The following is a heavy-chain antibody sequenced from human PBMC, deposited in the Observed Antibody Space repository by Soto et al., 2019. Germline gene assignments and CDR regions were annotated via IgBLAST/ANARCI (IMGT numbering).Heavy chain of an antibody. CDR1: GFTFSSYS. D-gene: IGHD1-1*01. CDR2: ISSSSSTI. V-gene: IGHV3-48*01. CDR3: ARAPGTDDNWFDP. J-gene: IGHJ5*02. Sequence: GGSLRLSCAASGFTFSSYSMNWVRQAPGKGLEWVSYISSSSSTIYYADSVKGRFTISRDNAKNSLYLQMNSLRAEDTAVYYCARAPGTDDNWFDPWGQGTLVTVSS.